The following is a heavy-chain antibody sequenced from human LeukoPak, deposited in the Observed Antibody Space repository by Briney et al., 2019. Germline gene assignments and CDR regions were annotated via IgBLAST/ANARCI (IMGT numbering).Heavy chain of an antibody. CDR3: ATDRGWRTSGYYLYYFEY. CDR1: GFIFTNYF. CDR2: IKHDGSEK. V-gene: IGHV3-7*01. J-gene: IGHJ4*02. Sequence: PGGSLRLSCAASGFIFTNYFMSWVRQAPGKGLEWVASIKHDGSEKYYGDSVRGRFTISRDNTMNSLYLQMSSLRAEDTAVYYCATDRGWRTSGYYLYYFEYWGQGTLVTFSS. D-gene: IGHD3-3*01.